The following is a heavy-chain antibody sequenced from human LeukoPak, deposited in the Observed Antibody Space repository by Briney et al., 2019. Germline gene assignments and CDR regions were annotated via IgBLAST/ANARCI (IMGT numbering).Heavy chain of an antibody. D-gene: IGHD6-19*01. Sequence: ASVKVSSKASGYTFTNYGISWVRQAPGQGLEWMGWIRAYNGNTNYAQKLQGRVTMTTDRFTSTVYMALRSLRSDDTAVYYCARDAGRYRIAVPARSASDIWGQGTMVTVPS. CDR2: IRAYNGNT. V-gene: IGHV1-18*01. CDR1: GYTFTNYG. J-gene: IGHJ3*02. CDR3: ARDAGRYRIAVPARSASDI.